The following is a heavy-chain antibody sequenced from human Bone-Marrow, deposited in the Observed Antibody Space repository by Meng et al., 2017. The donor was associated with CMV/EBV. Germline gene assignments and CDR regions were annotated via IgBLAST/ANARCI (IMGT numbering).Heavy chain of an antibody. CDR2: ISYDGSNK. Sequence: LSLTCAASGFTFSSYAMHWVRQAPGKGLEWVAVISYDGSNKYYADSAKGRFTISRDNSKNTLYLQMNSLRAEDTAVYYCARDWSRQVSILIDYWGQGTLVTVSS. CDR1: GFTFSSYA. D-gene: IGHD3-3*02. J-gene: IGHJ4*02. V-gene: IGHV3-30*04. CDR3: ARDWSRQVSILIDY.